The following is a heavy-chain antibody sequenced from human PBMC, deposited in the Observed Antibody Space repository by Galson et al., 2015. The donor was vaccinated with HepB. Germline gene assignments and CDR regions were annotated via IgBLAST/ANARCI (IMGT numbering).Heavy chain of an antibody. V-gene: IGHV1-69*06. CDR3: ARVGTIWSTQEYYFDY. CDR2: IIPIFGTA. CDR1: GGTFSGYA. D-gene: IGHD2-2*01. J-gene: IGHJ4*02. Sequence: SVKVSCKASGGTFSGYAISWVRQAPGQGLEWMGGIIPIFGTANYAQKFQGRVTITADKSTSTAYMELSSLRSEDTAVYYCARVGTIWSTQEYYFDYWGQGTLVTVSS.